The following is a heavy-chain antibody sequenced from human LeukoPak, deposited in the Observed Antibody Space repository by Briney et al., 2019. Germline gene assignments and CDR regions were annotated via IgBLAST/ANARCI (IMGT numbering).Heavy chain of an antibody. Sequence: GESLRISFKGAGYSFTGYWITWVRQMPGKGLEWMGKINPTDSYTNYSPSFQGHVTISADKSISTAYLQWSILRASDAAIYYCARQTMVTALDYWGQGTLVTVSS. D-gene: IGHD4-17*01. CDR1: GYSFTGYW. J-gene: IGHJ4*02. CDR3: ARQTMVTALDY. V-gene: IGHV5-10-1*01. CDR2: INPTDSYT.